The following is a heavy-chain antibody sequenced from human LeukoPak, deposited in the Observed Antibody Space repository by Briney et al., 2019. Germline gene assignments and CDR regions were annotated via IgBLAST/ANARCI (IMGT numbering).Heavy chain of an antibody. D-gene: IGHD6-6*01. J-gene: IGHJ4*02. Sequence: PGGSLRLSCAASGFTFSSYSMDWVRQAPGKGLEWVSSISSSSSYIYYADSVEGRFTISRDNAKNSLYLQMNSLRAEDTAVYYCARDAPGRRFDYWGQGTLVTVSS. CDR2: ISSSSSYI. V-gene: IGHV3-21*01. CDR1: GFTFSSYS. CDR3: ARDAPGRRFDY.